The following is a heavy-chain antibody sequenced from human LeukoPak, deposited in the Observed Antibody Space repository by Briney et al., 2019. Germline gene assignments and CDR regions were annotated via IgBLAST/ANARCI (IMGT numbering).Heavy chain of an antibody. D-gene: IGHD5-12*01. CDR1: GGTFSSYA. V-gene: IGHV1-69*04. CDR2: IIPILGIA. J-gene: IGHJ6*02. CDR3: ARDLGATGIYYYYGMDV. Sequence: SVKVSCKASGGTFSSYAISWVRQAPGQGLEWMGRIIPILGIANYAQKFQGRVTITADKSTSTAYMELSSLRSEDTAVYYCARDLGATGIYYYYGMDVWGQGTTVTVSS.